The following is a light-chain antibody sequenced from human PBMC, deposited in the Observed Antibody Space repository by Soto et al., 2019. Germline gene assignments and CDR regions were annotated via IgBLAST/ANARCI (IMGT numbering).Light chain of an antibody. Sequence: NFMLTQPHSVSESPGKTVTISCARSSGSIATDYVQWYQHRPGSAPTTVIYEDSHRHSGVPDQFSGYIDRSSNSASLTISGLTTEDEADYYCQSYETNHVVFGGGTKVTVL. CDR1: SGSIATDY. CDR3: QSYETNHVV. CDR2: EDS. J-gene: IGLJ2*01. V-gene: IGLV6-57*04.